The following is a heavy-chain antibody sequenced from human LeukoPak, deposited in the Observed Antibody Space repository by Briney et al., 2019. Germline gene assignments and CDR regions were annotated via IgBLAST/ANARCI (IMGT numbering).Heavy chain of an antibody. D-gene: IGHD6-13*01. V-gene: IGHV3-48*03. CDR1: GFTFSSYE. CDR2: ISSSGGTI. J-gene: IGHJ4*02. Sequence: GGSLRLACAASGFTFSSYEMNWVRQAPGEGLEWVSYISSSGGTIYYADSVKGRFTISRDNAKNALYLQMNSLRAEDTAVYYCARVGIAAADHFDYWGQGTLVTVSS. CDR3: ARVGIAAADHFDY.